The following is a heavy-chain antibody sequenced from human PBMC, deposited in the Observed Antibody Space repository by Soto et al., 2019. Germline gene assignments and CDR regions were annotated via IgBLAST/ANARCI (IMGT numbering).Heavy chain of an antibody. CDR3: ASSYGSGYRAFDY. CDR2: VNPIVSMS. CDR1: GETFDFYS. Sequence: QVQLVQSGAEVKRPGTSVKVSCMASGETFDFYSINWVRQAPGLGLEWMGRVNPIVSMSNYAQKFQGRVTMTADKSTSTAYMELSSLRSEDTAIYYCASSYGSGYRAFDYWGQGALVTVSS. D-gene: IGHD3-10*01. J-gene: IGHJ4*02. V-gene: IGHV1-69*02.